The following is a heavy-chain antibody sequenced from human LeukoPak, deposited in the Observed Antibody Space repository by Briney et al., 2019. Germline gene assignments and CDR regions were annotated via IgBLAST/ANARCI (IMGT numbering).Heavy chain of an antibody. CDR3: ARGGDSKHLVN. CDR1: GGSISSYY. J-gene: IGHJ4*02. D-gene: IGHD3-3*02. Sequence: SKTLSLTCTVSGGSISSYYWSWIRQPPGKGLEWIGYIYYSGSTNYNPSLKSRVTISVDTSKSQFSLNLSSLTAADTAVYYCARGGDSKHLVNWGQGTLVTVSS. CDR2: IYYSGST. V-gene: IGHV4-59*01.